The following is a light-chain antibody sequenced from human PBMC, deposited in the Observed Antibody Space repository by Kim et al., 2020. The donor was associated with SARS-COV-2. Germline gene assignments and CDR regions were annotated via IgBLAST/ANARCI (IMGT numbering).Light chain of an antibody. Sequence: QLVLTQPPSVSGAPGQRVIISCTGSSPNIGAGFDVHWYQQLPGAAPKLLIYGNTNRPSGVPDRFSGSKSGTSASLAITGLQAEDEADYYCQSYDSSLSGWVFGGGTQLTVL. CDR3: QSYDSSLSGWV. J-gene: IGLJ3*02. V-gene: IGLV1-40*01. CDR1: SPNIGAGFD. CDR2: GNT.